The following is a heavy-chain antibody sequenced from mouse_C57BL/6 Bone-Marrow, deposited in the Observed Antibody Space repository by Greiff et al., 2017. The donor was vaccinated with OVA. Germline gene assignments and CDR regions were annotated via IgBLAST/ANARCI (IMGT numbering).Heavy chain of an antibody. CDR1: GYSFTGYY. CDR3: ASYDYDDAWFAY. J-gene: IGHJ3*01. D-gene: IGHD2-4*01. V-gene: IGHV1-42*01. CDR2: LNPSTGGT. Sequence: EVQLQQSGPELVKPGASVKISCKASGYSFTGYYMNWVKQSPEKSLEWIGELNPSTGGTTYNQKFKAKATLTVDKSSSTAYMQLKSLTSEDSAVYYCASYDYDDAWFAYWGQGTLVTVSA.